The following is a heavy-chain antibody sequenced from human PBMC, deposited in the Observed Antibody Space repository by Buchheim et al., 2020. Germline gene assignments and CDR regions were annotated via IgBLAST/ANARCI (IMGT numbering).Heavy chain of an antibody. CDR1: GFTFSSYA. CDR2: ISGSGGST. CDR3: ARGRDCGGGSCNGFHYYGMDV. V-gene: IGHV3-23*01. Sequence: EVQLLESGGGLVQPGGSLRLSCAASGFTFSSYAMSWVRQAPGKGLEWVSAISGSGGSTYYADSVKGRFTISRDNARNTLSLQMHSLRAEDTAVYYCARGRDCGGGSCNGFHYYGMDVWGQGTT. J-gene: IGHJ6*02. D-gene: IGHD2-15*01.